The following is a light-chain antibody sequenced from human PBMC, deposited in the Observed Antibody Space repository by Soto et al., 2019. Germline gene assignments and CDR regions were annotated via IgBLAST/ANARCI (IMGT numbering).Light chain of an antibody. J-gene: IGKJ1*01. CDR2: GAS. V-gene: IGKV3-20*01. Sequence: EIVLTQSPGTLSLSPGERATLSCRASQSVSSSYLDGYQQKPGQAPRLLIYGASSRATGIPDRFSGSGSGTDFTLTISRLEPEDFAVYYCQQYGSSPLTFGQGTKVEIK. CDR1: QSVSSSY. CDR3: QQYGSSPLT.